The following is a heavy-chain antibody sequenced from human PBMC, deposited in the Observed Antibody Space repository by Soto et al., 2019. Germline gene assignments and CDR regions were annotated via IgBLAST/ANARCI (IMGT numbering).Heavy chain of an antibody. D-gene: IGHD3-22*01. CDR1: GGTFSSYA. V-gene: IGHV1-69*01. J-gene: IGHJ3*02. CDR2: IIPIFGTA. Sequence: QVQLVQSGAEVKKPGSSVKVSCKASGGTFSSYAISWVRQAPGQGLEWMGGIIPIFGTANYAQKFQGRVTITADESTSTAYMELSSLRSEDTAVYYCARYWPGGYDSSGYADIWGQGTMVTVSS. CDR3: ARYWPGGYDSSGYADI.